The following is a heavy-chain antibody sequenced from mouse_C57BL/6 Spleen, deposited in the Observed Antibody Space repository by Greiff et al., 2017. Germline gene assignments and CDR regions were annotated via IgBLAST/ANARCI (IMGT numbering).Heavy chain of an antibody. J-gene: IGHJ1*03. V-gene: IGHV5-16*01. CDR3: ARDTDYGSSFYFDV. CDR2: INYDGSST. D-gene: IGHD1-1*01. CDR1: GFTFSDYY. Sequence: EVHLVESEGGLVQPGSSMKLSCTASGFTFSDYYMAWVRQVPEKGLEWVANINYDGSSTYYLDSLKSRFIISRDNAKNILYLQMSSLKSEDTATYYCARDTDYGSSFYFDVWGTGTTVTVAS.